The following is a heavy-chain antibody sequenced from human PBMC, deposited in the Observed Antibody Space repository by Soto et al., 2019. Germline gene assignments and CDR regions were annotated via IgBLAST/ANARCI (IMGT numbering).Heavy chain of an antibody. J-gene: IGHJ6*02. D-gene: IGHD6-13*01. CDR1: GFTFSSYG. CDR2: ISYDGSNK. Sequence: GGSLRLSCAASGFTFSSYGMHWVRQAPGKGLEWVADISYDGSNKYYADSVKGRFNISRDNSKNTLYLQMNSLRAEDTAVYYCAKIRQQLVHYYYDGMDVWGQGTTVTVSS. V-gene: IGHV3-30*18. CDR3: AKIRQQLVHYYYDGMDV.